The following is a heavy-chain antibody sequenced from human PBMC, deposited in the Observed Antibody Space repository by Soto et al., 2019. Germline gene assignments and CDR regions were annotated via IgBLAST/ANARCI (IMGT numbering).Heavy chain of an antibody. D-gene: IGHD6-13*01. J-gene: IGHJ4*02. CDR2: TIPIFGTA. CDR1: VYTFTGYY. V-gene: IGHV1-69*13. CDR3: ARKSAAGDFDY. Sequence: GASVKVSCKASVYTFTGYYMHWVRQAPGQGLEWMGGTIPIFGTANYAQKFQGRVTITADESTSTAYRELSSLRSEDTAVYYCARKSAAGDFDYWGQGTLVTVSS.